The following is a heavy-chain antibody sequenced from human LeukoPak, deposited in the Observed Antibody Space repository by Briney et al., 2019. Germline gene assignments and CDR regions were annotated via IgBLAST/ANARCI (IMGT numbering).Heavy chain of an antibody. V-gene: IGHV3-21*04. D-gene: IGHD2-2*01. CDR1: GFTFSSYS. CDR2: ISSSSSYI. J-gene: IGHJ4*02. CDR3: AKDDQYQLLLSIDY. Sequence: PGGSLRLSCAASGFTFSSYSMNWVRQAPGKGLEWVSSISSSSSYIYYADSVKGRFTISRDNAKNSLYLQMNSLRAEDTALYYCAKDDQYQLLLSIDYWGQGTLVTVSS.